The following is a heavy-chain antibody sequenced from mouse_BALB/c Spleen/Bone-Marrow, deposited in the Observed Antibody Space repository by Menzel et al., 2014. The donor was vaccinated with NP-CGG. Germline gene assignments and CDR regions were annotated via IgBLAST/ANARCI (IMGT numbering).Heavy chain of an antibody. D-gene: IGHD1-1*01. V-gene: IGHV1-80*01. J-gene: IGHJ4*01. CDR2: IYPGDGDT. CDR1: GYSFSNYW. Sequence: VQLQQSGAELVRPGSSVKISCKSSGYSFSNYWMSWMKQRPGQGLEWIGQIYPGDGDTNYNGKFKGKATLTADKSSSTAYMQLSSLTSEDSAVYFCASRGDYSYAMDYWGQGTSVTVSS. CDR3: ASRGDYSYAMDY.